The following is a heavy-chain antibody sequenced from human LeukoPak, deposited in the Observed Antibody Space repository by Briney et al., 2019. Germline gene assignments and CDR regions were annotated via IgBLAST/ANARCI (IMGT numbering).Heavy chain of an antibody. CDR2: INGSGGTT. CDR1: GFTFSSYA. Sequence: GGSLRLSCAASGFTFSSYAMSWVRQAPGKGLEWVSDINGSGGTTYYADSVKGRFTISRDNSKNTLYLQMNSLKTEDTAMYFCTRFVYGARADESGGHWGQGTLVTVSP. D-gene: IGHD4/OR15-4a*01. CDR3: TRFVYGARADESGGH. V-gene: IGHV3-23*01. J-gene: IGHJ4*02.